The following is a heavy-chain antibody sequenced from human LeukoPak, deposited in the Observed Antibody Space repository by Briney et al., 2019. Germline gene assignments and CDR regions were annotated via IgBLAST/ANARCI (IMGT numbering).Heavy chain of an antibody. V-gene: IGHV3-23*01. J-gene: IGHJ4*02. CDR2: ISGGGGGT. CDR1: GFTFSSHA. CDR3: AISPGAWYFGY. D-gene: IGHD1-14*01. Sequence: PGGSLRLSCAASGFTFSSHAMSWVRQAPGKGLEGVSDISGGGGGTYYADSVKGRFTISRDNSKNTLCLQMHSLTAEDTAVYYFAISPGAWYFGYWGQGTLVTVSS.